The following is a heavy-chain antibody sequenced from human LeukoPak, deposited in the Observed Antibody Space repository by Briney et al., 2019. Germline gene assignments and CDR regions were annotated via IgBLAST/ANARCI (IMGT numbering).Heavy chain of an antibody. J-gene: IGHJ5*02. CDR1: GFTFSSYG. D-gene: IGHD1-7*01. CDR3: ARGLNWKYGWFDP. CDR2: ISSSSSYI. V-gene: IGHV3-21*01. Sequence: GGSLRLSCAASGFTFSSYGMHWVRQAPGKGLEWVSCISSSSSYIYYADSVKGRFTISRDNAKNSLYLQMNSLRAEDTAVYYCARGLNWKYGWFDPWGQGTLVTVSS.